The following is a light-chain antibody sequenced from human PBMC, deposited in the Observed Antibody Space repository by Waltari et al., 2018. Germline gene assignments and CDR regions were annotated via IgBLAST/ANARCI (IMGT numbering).Light chain of an antibody. V-gene: IGLV2-14*03. CDR1: SSDVGDYNF. CDR3: SSYTTSNTLWV. CDR2: HVN. J-gene: IGLJ3*02. Sequence: QSALTQPASVSGSPGQSITISCTETSSDVGDYNFVSWYQQQPGKAPQLIISHVNSRPSWVSNRFSGSKSVNTASLTISELQAEDEADYYCSSYTTSNTLWVFGGGTKLTVL.